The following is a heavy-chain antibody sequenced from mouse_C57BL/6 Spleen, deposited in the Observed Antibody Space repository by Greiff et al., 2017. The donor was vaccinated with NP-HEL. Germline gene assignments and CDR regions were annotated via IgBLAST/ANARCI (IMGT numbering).Heavy chain of an antibody. Sequence: QVQLQQPGAELVKPGASVKLSCKASGYTFTSYWMQWVKQRPGQGLEWIGEIDPSDSYTNYNQKFKGKATLTVDTSSSTAYMQLSSLTSEDSAVCYCAIGPGGYFDYWGQGTTLTVSS. V-gene: IGHV1-50*01. D-gene: IGHD1-1*02. CDR3: AIGPGGYFDY. CDR2: IDPSDSYT. CDR1: GYTFTSYW. J-gene: IGHJ2*01.